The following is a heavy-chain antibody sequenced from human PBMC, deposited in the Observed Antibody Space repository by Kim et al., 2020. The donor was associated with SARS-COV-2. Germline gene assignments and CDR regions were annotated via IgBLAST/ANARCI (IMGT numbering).Heavy chain of an antibody. CDR3: ARPPPYNWNDPLFDY. V-gene: IGHV3-30*04. CDR1: GFTFSSYA. D-gene: IGHD1-20*01. CDR2: ISYDGSNK. J-gene: IGHJ4*02. Sequence: GGSLRLSCAASGFTFSSYAMHWVRQAPGKGLEWVAVISYDGSNKYYADSVKGRFTISRDNSKNTLYLQMNSLRAEDTAVYYCARPPPYNWNDPLFDYWGQGTLATVSS.